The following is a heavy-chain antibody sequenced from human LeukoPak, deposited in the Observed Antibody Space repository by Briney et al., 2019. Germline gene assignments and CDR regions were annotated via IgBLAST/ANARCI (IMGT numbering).Heavy chain of an antibody. CDR1: GFTFSSYG. D-gene: IGHD2-2*01. J-gene: IGHJ6*03. CDR2: IRHDGTNK. Sequence: GGSLRLSCAASGFTFSSYGMHWVRQAPGKGLEWVAFIRHDGTNKYYADSVKGRFTISRDNSKNTLYLQMNSLRAEDTAVYYCAKDEYHLPYNYYYYYMDVWGRGNPGHRLL. CDR3: AKDEYHLPYNYYYYYMDV. V-gene: IGHV3-30*02.